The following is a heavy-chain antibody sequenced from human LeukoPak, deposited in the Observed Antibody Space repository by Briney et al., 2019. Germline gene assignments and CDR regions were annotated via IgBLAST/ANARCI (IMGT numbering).Heavy chain of an antibody. J-gene: IGHJ4*02. Sequence: PSETLSLTCTVSGGSVSSGNYYWSWIRQPPGKGLEWIGYTYYSGSANYNPSLKSRVTISVDTSKNQFSLKVSSVTAADTAVYYCARERIATTGTGRYFDYWGQGTLVTVSS. CDR1: GGSVSSGNYY. CDR3: ARERIATTGTGRYFDY. D-gene: IGHD6-13*01. CDR2: TYYSGSA. V-gene: IGHV4-61*01.